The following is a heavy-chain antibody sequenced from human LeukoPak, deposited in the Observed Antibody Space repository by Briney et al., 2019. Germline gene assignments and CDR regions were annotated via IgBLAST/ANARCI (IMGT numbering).Heavy chain of an antibody. Sequence: PGRSLRLSCAASGFTFSSYGMHWVRQAPGKGLEWVAVISYDGSNKYYADSVKGRFTISRDNSKNTLYLQMNSLRAEDTAVYYCAKGHRNGDYDIGYWGQGTLVTVSS. CDR2: ISYDGSNK. CDR3: AKGHRNGDYDIGY. V-gene: IGHV3-30*18. CDR1: GFTFSSYG. J-gene: IGHJ4*02. D-gene: IGHD4-17*01.